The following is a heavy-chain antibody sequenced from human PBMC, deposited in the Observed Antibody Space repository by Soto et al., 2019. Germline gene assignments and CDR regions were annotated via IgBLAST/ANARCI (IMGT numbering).Heavy chain of an antibody. D-gene: IGHD4-17*01. J-gene: IGHJ3*02. CDR2: ISYDGSNK. V-gene: IGHV3-30-3*01. CDR3: AREMDYGDYDAFDI. CDR1: GFTFSSYA. Sequence: QSGGSLRLSCAASGFTFSSYAMHWVRQAPGKGLEWVAVISYDGSNKYYADSVKGRFTISRDNSKNTLYLQMNSLRAEDTAVYYCAREMDYGDYDAFDIWGQGTMVTVSS.